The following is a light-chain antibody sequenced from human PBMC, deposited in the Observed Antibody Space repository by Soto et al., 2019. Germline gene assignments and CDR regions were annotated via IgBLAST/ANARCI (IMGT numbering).Light chain of an antibody. Sequence: EIRLTQSPSFLSATVGDRVTITCRASQGISSNLAWYQQKPGKAPKLLIYAASTLQSGVPSRFSGSGSGTEFTLTISSLQPEDFATYYCQQFNSYPITFGQGTRLEI. V-gene: IGKV1-9*01. CDR2: AAS. CDR3: QQFNSYPIT. J-gene: IGKJ5*01. CDR1: QGISSN.